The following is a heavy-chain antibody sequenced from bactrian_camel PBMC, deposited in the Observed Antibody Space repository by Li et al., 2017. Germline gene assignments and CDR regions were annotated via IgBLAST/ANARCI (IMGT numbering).Heavy chain of an antibody. V-gene: IGHV3S57*01. J-gene: IGHJ6*01. D-gene: IGHD2*01. CDR3: AAAPPIHSAGMCSLFSDRYRT. CDR2: ILNDGST. Sequence: QLVESGGGTVQTGGSLTLSCKIYGDTSTRRYCMGWFRQVPGKEREGVAAILNDGSTNYADSVKGRFTISKDNAENTLYLQMNNLEAEDTATYYCAAAPPIHSAGMCSLFSDRYRTWGQGTQVTVS. CDR1: GDTSTRRYC.